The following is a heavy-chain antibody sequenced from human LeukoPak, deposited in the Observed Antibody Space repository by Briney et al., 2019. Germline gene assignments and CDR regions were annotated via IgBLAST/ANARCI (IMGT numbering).Heavy chain of an antibody. J-gene: IGHJ4*02. CDR2: VYYTGST. CDR1: GGSVSSYY. CDR3: AGATSTSLSFRYFDY. D-gene: IGHD3-16*02. Sequence: SETLSLTCSVSGGSVSSYYWSWIRQPPGKGLEWIGYVYYTGSTNYNPSLKSRVTISLDTSENQFSLRLNSVTAADAAVYYCAGATSTSLSFRYFDYWGQGALVTVSS. V-gene: IGHV4-59*02.